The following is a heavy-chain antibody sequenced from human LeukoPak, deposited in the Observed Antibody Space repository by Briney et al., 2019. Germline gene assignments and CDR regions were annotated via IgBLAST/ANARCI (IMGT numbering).Heavy chain of an antibody. J-gene: IGHJ3*02. Sequence: GGSLRLSCAASGFIFSDYIMDWVRQAPGKGLEWVGRIRTRINSSTTEYAASVKGRFTISRDDSKNSMYLHMNSLKTEDTAVYHCSRDGGEGGNSAFDIWGQGTMVTVSS. D-gene: IGHD4-23*01. CDR3: SRDGGEGGNSAFDI. CDR1: GFIFSDYI. CDR2: IRTRINSSTT. V-gene: IGHV3-72*01.